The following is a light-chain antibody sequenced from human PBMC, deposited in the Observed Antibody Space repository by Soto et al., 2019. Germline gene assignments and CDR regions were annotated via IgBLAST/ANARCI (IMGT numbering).Light chain of an antibody. Sequence: IQLTQSPSSLSASVGDRVTITCRASQGISSYLGWYQQKPGKAPKLLIYAASSLQSGVPSRFSGSGSGTDFTLTISSLQPEDFAVYICQQYGTSPRTFGQGTRLEIK. CDR3: QQYGTSPRT. CDR2: AAS. V-gene: IGKV1-9*01. CDR1: QGISSY. J-gene: IGKJ5*01.